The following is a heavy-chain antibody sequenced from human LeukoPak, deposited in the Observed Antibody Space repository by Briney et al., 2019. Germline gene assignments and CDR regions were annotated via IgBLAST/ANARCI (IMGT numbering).Heavy chain of an antibody. CDR3: ARVAPQYSSSWYWGY. Sequence: SETLSLTCTVSGGSISSGGYYWSWIRQPPGKGLEWIGSINHSGSTYDNPSLKNRVTISVDTSKNQVSLKLSSVTAADTAVYYCARVAPQYSSSWYWGYWGQGTLVSVSS. CDR1: GGSISSGGYY. CDR2: INHSGST. J-gene: IGHJ4*02. V-gene: IGHV4-39*07. D-gene: IGHD6-13*01.